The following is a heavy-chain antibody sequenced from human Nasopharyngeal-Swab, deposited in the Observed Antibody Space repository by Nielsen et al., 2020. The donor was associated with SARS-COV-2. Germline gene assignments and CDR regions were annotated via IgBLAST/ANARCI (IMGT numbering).Heavy chain of an antibody. CDR1: GFTFDDYA. CDR3: ARTYYDFWSGYLEEYFQH. J-gene: IGHJ1*01. V-gene: IGHV3-9*01. D-gene: IGHD3-3*01. CDR2: ISWNSGSI. Sequence: SLKISCAASGFTFDDYAMHWVRQAPGKGLEWVSGISWNSGSIGYADSVKGRFTISRDNAKNSLYLQMNSLRAEDTAVYYCARTYYDFWSGYLEEYFQHWGQGTLVTVSS.